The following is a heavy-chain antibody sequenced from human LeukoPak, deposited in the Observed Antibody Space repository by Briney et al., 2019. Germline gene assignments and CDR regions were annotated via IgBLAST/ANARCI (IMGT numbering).Heavy chain of an antibody. Sequence: GGSLRLSCAVSGLTFSNAWMNWVRQAPGKGLEWVAVIWYDGSNKYYADSVKGRFTISRDNSKNTLYLQMNSLRAEDTAVYYCAREAYYYGSGRPLVDYWGQGTLVTVSS. CDR3: AREAYYYGSGRPLVDY. CDR2: IWYDGSNK. D-gene: IGHD3-10*01. J-gene: IGHJ4*02. CDR1: GLTFSNAW. V-gene: IGHV3-33*08.